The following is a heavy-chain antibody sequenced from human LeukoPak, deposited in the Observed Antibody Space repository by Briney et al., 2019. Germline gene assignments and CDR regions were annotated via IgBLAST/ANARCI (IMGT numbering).Heavy chain of an antibody. CDR3: ASPWYSGSYSGVQH. D-gene: IGHD1-26*01. J-gene: IGHJ1*01. CDR1: GYTFTGFY. Sequence: ASVKVPCKASGYTFTGFYIHWVRQAPGQGLEWMGWINPNSGDTNYAQKFQGRVTMTRDTSISTAYMELNRLRSDDTAIYYCASPWYSGSYSGVQHWGQGTLVTVSS. CDR2: INPNSGDT. V-gene: IGHV1-2*02.